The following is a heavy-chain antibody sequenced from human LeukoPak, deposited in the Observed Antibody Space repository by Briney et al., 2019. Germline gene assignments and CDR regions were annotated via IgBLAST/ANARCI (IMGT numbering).Heavy chain of an antibody. CDR1: GFTFSSYA. Sequence: GGSLRLSCAASGFTFSSYAMSWVRQAPGKGLEWVSAISGSGGSTYYADSVKGRFTISIDNSKNTLYLQMNSLRAEDTAVYYCATPGYNRYYYYYGMDVWGQGTTVTVSS. J-gene: IGHJ6*02. V-gene: IGHV3-23*01. CDR2: ISGSGGST. CDR3: ATPGYNRYYYYYGMDV. D-gene: IGHD5-24*01.